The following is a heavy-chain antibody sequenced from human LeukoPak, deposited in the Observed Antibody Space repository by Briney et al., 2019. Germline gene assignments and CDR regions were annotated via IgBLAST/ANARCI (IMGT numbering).Heavy chain of an antibody. V-gene: IGHV4-59*08. J-gene: IGHJ5*02. CDR3: ARLYYDSSRYPNWFDP. Sequence: PSETLSLTCTVSGDSIGSYYWSWIRQPPGKGLEWIGYIYYSGSTNYNPSLKSRVTISVDTSKNQFSLKLSSVTAADTAVYYCARLYYDSSRYPNWFDPWGQGTLVTVSS. D-gene: IGHD3-22*01. CDR1: GDSIGSYY. CDR2: IYYSGST.